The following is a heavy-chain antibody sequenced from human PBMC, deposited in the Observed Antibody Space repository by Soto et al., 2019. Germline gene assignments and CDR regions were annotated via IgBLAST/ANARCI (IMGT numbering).Heavy chain of an antibody. V-gene: IGHV3-7*05. CDR3: ARDVGATRLYFWDM. Sequence: GGSLRLSCAASGFTFSSYWMSWFRQAPGKGLEWVANIKQDGSEKYYVDSVKGRFTISRDNAKNSLYLQMNSLRAEDTAVYYCARDVGATRLYFWDMWGQGTRGTVSS. J-gene: IGHJ3*02. D-gene: IGHD1-26*01. CDR2: IKQDGSEK. CDR1: GFTFSSYW.